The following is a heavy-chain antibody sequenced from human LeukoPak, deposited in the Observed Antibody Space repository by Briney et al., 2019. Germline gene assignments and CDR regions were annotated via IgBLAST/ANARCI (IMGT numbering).Heavy chain of an antibody. D-gene: IGHD3-10*02. CDR1: GFTFSSHG. J-gene: IGHJ6*04. CDR2: ISSSGSTI. V-gene: IGHV3-48*04. CDR3: AELGITMIGGV. Sequence: GETLRLSCAASGFTFSSHGMNWVRQAPGKGLEWVSYISSSGSTIYYADSVKGRFTISRDNAKNSLYLQMNSLRAEDTAVYYCAELGITMIGGVWGKGTTVTISS.